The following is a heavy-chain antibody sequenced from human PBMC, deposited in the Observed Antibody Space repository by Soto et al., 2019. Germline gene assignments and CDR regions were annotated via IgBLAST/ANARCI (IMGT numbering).Heavy chain of an antibody. J-gene: IGHJ6*02. CDR3: ARDIGGYSYGYPYYYYYGMDV. V-gene: IGHV3-48*02. D-gene: IGHD5-18*01. Sequence: GGSLRLSCAASGFTFSSYSMNWVRQAPGKGLEWVSYISSSSSTIYYADSVRGRFTISRDNAKNSLYLQMNSLRDEDTAVYYCARDIGGYSYGYPYYYYYGMDVWGQGTTVTVSS. CDR2: ISSSSSTI. CDR1: GFTFSSYS.